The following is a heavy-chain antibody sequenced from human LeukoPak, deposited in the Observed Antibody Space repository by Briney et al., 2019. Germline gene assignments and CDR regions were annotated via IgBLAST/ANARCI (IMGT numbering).Heavy chain of an antibody. Sequence: AETLSLTCTVSGGSISNDYWSWIRQPPGKGLEWIGYIYSSGSTNYNPSLRSRVTISIDTSKHQFSLKLNSVTAADTAIYYCARGERYLVRRLDYWGQGTLVTVCS. D-gene: IGHD1-1*01. CDR1: GGSISNDY. V-gene: IGHV4-59*08. CDR3: ARGERYLVRRLDY. CDR2: IYSSGST. J-gene: IGHJ4*02.